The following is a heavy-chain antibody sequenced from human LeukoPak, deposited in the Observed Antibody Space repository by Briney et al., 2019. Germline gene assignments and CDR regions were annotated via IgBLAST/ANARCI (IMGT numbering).Heavy chain of an antibody. Sequence: SETLSLTCTVSGGSISSSSYYWGWIRQPPGKGLEWIGSIYYSGSTYYNPSLKSRVTISVDTSKNQFSLKLSSVTAADTAVYYCARISELMTTVTYFDYWGQGTLVTVSS. J-gene: IGHJ4*02. D-gene: IGHD4-17*01. CDR2: IYYSGST. CDR3: ARISELMTTVTYFDY. CDR1: GGSISSSSYY. V-gene: IGHV4-39*07.